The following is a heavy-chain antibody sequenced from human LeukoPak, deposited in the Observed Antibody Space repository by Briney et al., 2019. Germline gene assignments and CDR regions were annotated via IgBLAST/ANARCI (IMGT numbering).Heavy chain of an antibody. D-gene: IGHD4-23*01. CDR2: INVDGSVK. V-gene: IGHV3-74*01. Sequence: GGSLRLSCAASGFTFSNYWIHWVRQVPGRGLVWVSRINVDGSVKSYADSVKGRFTISRDNAKNTVSLQMNSLRAEDTAVYYYVRDLILVDTPGDDFDYWGQGALVTVSS. CDR3: VRDLILVDTPGDDFDY. J-gene: IGHJ4*02. CDR1: GFTFSNYW.